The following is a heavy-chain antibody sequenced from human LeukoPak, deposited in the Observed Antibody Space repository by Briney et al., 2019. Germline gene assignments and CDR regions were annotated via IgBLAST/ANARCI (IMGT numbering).Heavy chain of an antibody. D-gene: IGHD1-26*01. Sequence: GASVRVSCKASGYSFSTYGMSWVRQAPGQGLEWMGWISTAAGNTKYAQKFQGRVTMTTDTSTSTVYMELKSLRSDDTAVYYCAKLYSGSYFYFDYWGQGTLVTVSS. J-gene: IGHJ4*02. CDR2: ISTAAGNT. CDR1: GYSFSTYG. V-gene: IGHV1-18*01. CDR3: AKLYSGSYFYFDY.